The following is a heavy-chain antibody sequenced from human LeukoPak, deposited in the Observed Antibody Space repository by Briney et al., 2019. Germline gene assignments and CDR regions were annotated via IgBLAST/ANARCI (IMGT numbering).Heavy chain of an antibody. V-gene: IGHV1-2*02. CDR2: INPNSGGT. Sequence: GASVKVSCKASGYTFTGYYMHWVRQAPGQGLEWMGWINPNSGGTNYAQKFQGRVTMTRNTSISTAYMELSSLRSEDTAVYYCARGITIFGVVIIYYFDYWGQGTLVTVSS. CDR3: ARGITIFGVVIIYYFDY. CDR1: GYTFTGYY. D-gene: IGHD3-3*01. J-gene: IGHJ4*02.